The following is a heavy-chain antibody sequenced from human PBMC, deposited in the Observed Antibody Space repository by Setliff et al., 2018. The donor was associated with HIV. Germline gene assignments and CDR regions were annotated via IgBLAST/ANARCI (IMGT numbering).Heavy chain of an antibody. V-gene: IGHV3-74*01. CDR1: GFTFSNSW. Sequence: PGGSLRLSCAASGFTFSNSWMHWVRQAPGKGLVWVSRMNTDGSSTRYADSVKGRFTISRDNAKNMLYLQMNSLSADDTAVYYCVRGSGYYYFDNWGQGALVTVSS. J-gene: IGHJ4*02. CDR2: MNTDGSST. CDR3: VRGSGYYYFDN. D-gene: IGHD3-22*01.